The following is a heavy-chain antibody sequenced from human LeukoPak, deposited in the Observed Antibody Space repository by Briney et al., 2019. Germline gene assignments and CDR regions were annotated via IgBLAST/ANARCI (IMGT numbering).Heavy chain of an antibody. CDR1: GFTFSSYA. D-gene: IGHD3-16*02. J-gene: IGHJ4*02. Sequence: GGSLRLSCAASGFTFSSYAMLWVRQAPGKGPEWVAGISYDGSNNYYAVSVRGRFTISRDNSKNTLYLQMNRLSAEDTAVYYCARSYVWGSYPYNYFDYWGQGTLVTVSS. CDR3: ARSYVWGSYPYNYFDY. V-gene: IGHV3-30*17. CDR2: ISYDGSNN.